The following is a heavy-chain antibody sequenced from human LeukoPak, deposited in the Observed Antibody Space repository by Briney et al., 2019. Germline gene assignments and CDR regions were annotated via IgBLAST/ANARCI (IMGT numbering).Heavy chain of an antibody. CDR2: IHRNGGST. CDR3: ARGNSNFDY. J-gene: IGHJ4*02. D-gene: IGHD3-10*01. V-gene: IGHV3-20*01. CDR1: GFTSDDYG. Sequence: PGGSLRLSCAASGFTSDDYGMSWVRQAPGKGLEWVSGIHRNGGSTGYADSVKGRFTISRDTAKNSLYLQMNSLRAEDTALYHCARGNSNFDYWSQGTLVTVSS.